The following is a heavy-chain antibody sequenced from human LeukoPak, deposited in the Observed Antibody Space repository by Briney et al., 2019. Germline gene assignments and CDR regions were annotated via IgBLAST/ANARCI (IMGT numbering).Heavy chain of an antibody. D-gene: IGHD3-22*01. V-gene: IGHV3-21*01. CDR3: ARDLGPPIAPQEVTYYYDSSGYYHGDY. CDR1: GFTFSSYS. CDR2: ISSSSSYI. Sequence: GGSLRLSCAASGFTFSSYSMNWVRQAPGKGLEWVSSISSSSSYIYYADSVKGRFTISRDNAKNSLYLQMNSLRAEDTAVYYCARDLGPPIAPQEVTYYYDSSGYYHGDYWGQGTLVTVSS. J-gene: IGHJ4*02.